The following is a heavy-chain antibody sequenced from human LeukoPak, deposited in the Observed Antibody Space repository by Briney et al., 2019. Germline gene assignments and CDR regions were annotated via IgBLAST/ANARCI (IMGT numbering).Heavy chain of an antibody. CDR2: IYYSGST. CDR1: GGSISSGGYY. CDR3: ARDPTSNYADAFDI. V-gene: IGHV4-31*03. D-gene: IGHD2-2*01. Sequence: SQTLSLTCTVSGGSISSGGYYWSWIRQHPGKGLEWIGYIYYSGSTYYNPSLKSRVTISVDTSKNQFSLKLSSVTAADTAVYYCARDPTSNYADAFDIWGQGTMVTVSS. J-gene: IGHJ3*02.